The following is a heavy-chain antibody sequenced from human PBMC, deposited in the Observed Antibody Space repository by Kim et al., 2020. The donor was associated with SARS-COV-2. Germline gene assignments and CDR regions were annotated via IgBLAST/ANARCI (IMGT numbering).Heavy chain of an antibody. CDR3: ARDYAGYFKGLDV. V-gene: IGHV3-33*01. CDR2: IWYDGGNK. D-gene: IGHD3-9*01. J-gene: IGHJ6*02. Sequence: GGSLRLSCAASGFAMSSYGMHWVRQAPGKGLEWVSLIWYDGGNKYYADYVKGRFTISRDNSKNTLYLQMNSLRAEDTAVYYCARDYAGYFKGLDVWGQG. CDR1: GFAMSSYG.